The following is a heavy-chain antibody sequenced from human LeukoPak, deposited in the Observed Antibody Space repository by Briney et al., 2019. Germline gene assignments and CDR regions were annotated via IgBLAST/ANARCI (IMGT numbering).Heavy chain of an antibody. CDR2: INPRGGST. D-gene: IGHD3-22*01. CDR1: GYTFTSYY. CDR3: ARDPTTMIVVAAAGFDY. Sequence: ASVKVSCRASGYTFTSYYIHCVRQAPGQGREGMGIINPRGGSTSYAQKFQGRVTMTRDMYTSPGYMEMSSLRSEDTAVYYCARDPTTMIVVAAAGFDYCGQGPLATVSS. V-gene: IGHV1-46*01. J-gene: IGHJ4*02.